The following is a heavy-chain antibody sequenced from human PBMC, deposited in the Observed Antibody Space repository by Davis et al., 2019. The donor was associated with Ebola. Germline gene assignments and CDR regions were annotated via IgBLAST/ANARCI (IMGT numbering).Heavy chain of an antibody. CDR1: GFIFDDYA. CDR3: AKDGCGHGDCFEY. V-gene: IGHV3-20*04. J-gene: IGHJ4*02. CDR2: INWNGGST. Sequence: PGGSLRLSCAASGFIFDDYAMSWVRQAPGKGLEWVSGINWNGGSTGYADSVKGRFTISRDNSKNTLYLQMNSLRAEDTAVYYCAKDGCGHGDCFEYWGQGALVTVSS. D-gene: IGHD2-21*01.